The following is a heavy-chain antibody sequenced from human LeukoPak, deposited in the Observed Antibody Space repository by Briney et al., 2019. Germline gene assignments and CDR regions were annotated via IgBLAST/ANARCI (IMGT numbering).Heavy chain of an antibody. V-gene: IGHV3-21*01. CDR1: GFTFSDYY. J-gene: IGHJ3*02. CDR3: ARSSPHCSSTSCYNDAFDI. CDR2: ISSSSSYI. D-gene: IGHD2-2*02. Sequence: GGSLRLSCAASGFTFSDYYMSWVRQAPGKGLEWVSSISSSSSYIYYADSVKGRFTISRDNAKNSLYLQMNSLRAEDTAVYYCARSSPHCSSTSCYNDAFDIWGQGTMVTVSS.